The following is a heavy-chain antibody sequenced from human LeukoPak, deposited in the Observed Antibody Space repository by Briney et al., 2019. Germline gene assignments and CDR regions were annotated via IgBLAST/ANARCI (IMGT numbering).Heavy chain of an antibody. Sequence: GGSQRLSCAASGFTFSSYAMYWVRQAPGKGLEWVSGIFGSGGSTHYADSVKGRFTISRDNSKNTGYLQMNSLRAEDTAVYYCAKTTTGYSSGRFPGWPVDYWGQGTLVTVSS. J-gene: IGHJ4*02. CDR3: AKTTTGYSSGRFPGWPVDY. V-gene: IGHV3-23*01. D-gene: IGHD6-19*01. CDR1: GFTFSSYA. CDR2: IFGSGGST.